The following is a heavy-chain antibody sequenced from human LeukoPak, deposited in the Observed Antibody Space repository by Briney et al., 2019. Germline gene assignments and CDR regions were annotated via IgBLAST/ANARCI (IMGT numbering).Heavy chain of an antibody. CDR2: IYSSGST. CDR1: GGSISSYY. Sequence: PSETLSLTCTVSGGSISSYYWSWIRQPPGKGLEWIGYIYSSGSTSYSPSLKSRVTISVDTSKNQFSLKLSSVTAADTAMYYCARQGYYYDSSGFDYWGQGTLVTVSS. CDR3: ARQGYYYDSSGFDY. J-gene: IGHJ4*02. V-gene: IGHV4-59*08. D-gene: IGHD3-22*01.